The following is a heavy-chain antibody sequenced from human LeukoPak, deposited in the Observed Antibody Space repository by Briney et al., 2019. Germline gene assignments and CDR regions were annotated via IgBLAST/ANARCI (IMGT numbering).Heavy chain of an antibody. D-gene: IGHD2-2*01. Sequence: ASVKVSCKASGYTFTGYYMHWVRQAPGQGLEWMGWINPNSGGTNYAQKFQGRVTMTRDTSISTAYMELRSLRSDDTAVYYCARDRIVVVPAASPGYYYYYGMDVWGQGTTVTVSS. V-gene: IGHV1-2*02. CDR2: INPNSGGT. J-gene: IGHJ6*02. CDR3: ARDRIVVVPAASPGYYYYYGMDV. CDR1: GYTFTGYY.